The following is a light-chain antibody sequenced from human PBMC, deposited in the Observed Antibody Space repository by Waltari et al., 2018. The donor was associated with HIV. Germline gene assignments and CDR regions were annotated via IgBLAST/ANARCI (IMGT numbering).Light chain of an antibody. CDR3: CAYAAGHVSYV. J-gene: IGLJ1*01. CDR2: DVN. Sequence: QSALTQPPSVSGSPGQSVSISCSGTTSDVGFYDYVSWYQQYPGKAPKLLIFDVNQRPPGVPERFSGSKSGNTASLTISGLQTEDEADYFCCAYAAGHVSYVFGNGTAVAVL. CDR1: TSDVGFYDY. V-gene: IGLV2-11*01.